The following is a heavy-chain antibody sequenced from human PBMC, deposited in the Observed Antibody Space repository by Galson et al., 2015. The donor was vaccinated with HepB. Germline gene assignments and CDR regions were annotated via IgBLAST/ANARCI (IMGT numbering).Heavy chain of an antibody. CDR3: AREDPTVAVAVLDY. V-gene: IGHV3-33*01. CDR1: GFAFGNYG. J-gene: IGHJ4*02. D-gene: IGHD2-2*01. Sequence: SLRLSCAASGFAFGNYGMHWVRQAPGKGLEWMALIWKDGSNKHYADSLKGRFRISRDNTKNTLFLEADSLRAEDTAVYYCAREDPTVAVAVLDYWGQGTLVAVSS. CDR2: IWKDGSNK.